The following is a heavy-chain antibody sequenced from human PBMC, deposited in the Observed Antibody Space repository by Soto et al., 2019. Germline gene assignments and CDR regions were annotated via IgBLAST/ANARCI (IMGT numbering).Heavy chain of an antibody. D-gene: IGHD3-3*01. CDR3: ARNPKDDFWSGYNWFDP. CDR1: GGSISSYY. J-gene: IGHJ5*02. CDR2: IDYSGST. Sequence: SETLSLTCTVSGGSISSYYWSWIRQPPGKGLEWIGYIDYSGSTNYNPSLKRRVTISVNTSKNQFSLKLSSVTAADTAVYYCARNPKDDFWSGYNWFDPWGQGTLVTVSS. V-gene: IGHV4-59*01.